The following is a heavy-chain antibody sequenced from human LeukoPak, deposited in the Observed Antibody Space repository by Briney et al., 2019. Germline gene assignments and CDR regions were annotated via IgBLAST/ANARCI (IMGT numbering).Heavy chain of an antibody. CDR2: IRFDGNEK. V-gene: IGHV3-30*02. CDR3: AKDLMRDRWFGES. Sequence: QAGGSLRLSCAASGFTFSSYEMNGVRQAPGKGLEWVAFIRFDGNEKFYTDSVKGRFSISKDTSRNTLYLQMNSLRVEDTAVYYCAKDLMRDRWFGESWGQGTLVTVSS. D-gene: IGHD3-10*01. CDR1: GFTFSSYE. J-gene: IGHJ5*02.